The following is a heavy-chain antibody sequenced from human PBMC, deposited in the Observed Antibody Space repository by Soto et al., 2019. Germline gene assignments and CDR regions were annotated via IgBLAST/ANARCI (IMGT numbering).Heavy chain of an antibody. J-gene: IGHJ4*02. Sequence: PSQTLSLTCAISGDSVSSNSAAWNWIRQSPSRGLEWLGRTYYRSKWYNDYAVSVKSRISVNPDTSKNQFSLQLNSVTPEDAAVYYCARAGIHSSSWIFAYWGQGALVTVSS. CDR1: GDSVSSNSAA. CDR3: ARAGIHSSSWIFAY. V-gene: IGHV6-1*01. D-gene: IGHD6-13*01. CDR2: TYYRSKWYN.